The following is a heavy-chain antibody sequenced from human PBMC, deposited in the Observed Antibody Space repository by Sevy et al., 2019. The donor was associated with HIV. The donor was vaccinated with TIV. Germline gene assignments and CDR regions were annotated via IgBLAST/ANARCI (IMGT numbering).Heavy chain of an antibody. CDR1: GGSISSFY. CDR3: ARENAWGKDYS. J-gene: IGHJ4*02. CDR2: IYYNGET. Sequence: SETLSLTCTVSGGSISSFYWNWIRQPPGKGLEWIANIYYNGETNYNPSLTSRITISLDTSNNQVSLRLTSVTAADTAIYYCARENAWGKDYSWGQGTLVTVSS. V-gene: IGHV4-59*08. D-gene: IGHD3-16*01.